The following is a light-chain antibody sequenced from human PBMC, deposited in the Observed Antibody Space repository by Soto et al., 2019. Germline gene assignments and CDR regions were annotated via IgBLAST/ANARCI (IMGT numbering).Light chain of an antibody. Sequence: AIRLTPSPSSLSASTGGTVTITCRASQSISSYLAWYQQKPGKAPKLLIYAASTLQSGVPSRFSGSGSGTDFTLTISCLQSEDFATYYCQQYYSYPWTFGQGTKVDIK. CDR1: QSISSY. CDR2: AAS. J-gene: IGKJ1*01. CDR3: QQYYSYPWT. V-gene: IGKV1-8*01.